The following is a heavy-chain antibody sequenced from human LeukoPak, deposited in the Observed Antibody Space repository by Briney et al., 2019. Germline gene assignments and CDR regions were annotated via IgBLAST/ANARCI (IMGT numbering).Heavy chain of an antibody. CDR2: ISYTGTYI. D-gene: IGHD1-26*01. CDR3: VRDRGTYRPIDY. CDR1: AFSLNTHN. Sequence: GGSLRLSCAASAFSLNTHNMNWARRAPGKGLQFVSSISYTGTYIYYADSVKGRFTISRDNAQSSVYLQMNSLRAEDTAVYYCVRDRGTYRPIDYWGQGTLVTVSS. V-gene: IGHV3-21*04. J-gene: IGHJ4*02.